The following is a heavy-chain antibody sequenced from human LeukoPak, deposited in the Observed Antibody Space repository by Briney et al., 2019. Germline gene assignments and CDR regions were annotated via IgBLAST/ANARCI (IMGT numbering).Heavy chain of an antibody. Sequence: GESLKISCKGSGYSFTSYWIGWVRQMPGKGLEWMGIIYPGDSDTRYSPSFQGQVTISADKSISTAYLQWSSLKASDTAMYYCARGAAAGIYYYYGMDVWGQGTTVTVSS. CDR2: IYPGDSDT. CDR1: GYSFTSYW. V-gene: IGHV5-51*01. D-gene: IGHD6-13*01. J-gene: IGHJ6*02. CDR3: ARGAAAGIYYYYGMDV.